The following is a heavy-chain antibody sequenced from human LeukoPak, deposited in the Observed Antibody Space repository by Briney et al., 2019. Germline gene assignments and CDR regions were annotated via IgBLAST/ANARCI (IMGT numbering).Heavy chain of an antibody. V-gene: IGHV4-59*11. J-gene: IGHJ6*02. Sequence: FGTPSLPRSISGGPLNTHHRGLIPRPPGEGQEWGWDINHEGDTNFNPSLKSRVTLTVDTSKNQVSLRLRSVTAADTADYYCARDSAWEGDWLDLMDVWGQGTTVIVSS. CDR1: GGPLNTHH. CDR2: INHEGDT. D-gene: IGHD2-21*02. CDR3: ARDSAWEGDWLDLMDV.